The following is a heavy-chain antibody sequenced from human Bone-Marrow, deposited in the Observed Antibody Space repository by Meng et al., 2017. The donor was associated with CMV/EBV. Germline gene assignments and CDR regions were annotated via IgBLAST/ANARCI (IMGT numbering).Heavy chain of an antibody. CDR1: GFTFSSYA. Sequence: GESLKISCAASGFTFSSYAMHWVRQAPGKGLEWVAVISYDGSNKYYADSVKGRFTISRDNSKNTLYLQMNSLRAEDTAVYYCARDGYYYGSGGPAHIDYWGRGTLVTVSS. D-gene: IGHD3-10*01. CDR3: ARDGYYYGSGGPAHIDY. V-gene: IGHV3-30*04. J-gene: IGHJ4*02. CDR2: ISYDGSNK.